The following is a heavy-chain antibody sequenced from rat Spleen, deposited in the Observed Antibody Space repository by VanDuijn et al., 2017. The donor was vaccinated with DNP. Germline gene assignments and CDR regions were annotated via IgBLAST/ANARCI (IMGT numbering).Heavy chain of an antibody. CDR2: ITNTGDST. CDR1: GFTFSNYW. J-gene: IGHJ2*01. CDR3: ARHETTVALDY. Sequence: EVQLVESDGGLVQPGRSLKVSCAASGFTFSNYWMTWIRQAPGKGLEWVASITNTGDSTYYSDSVKGRFSISRDNAKSTLYLQMDSLRSEDTATYYCARHETTVALDYWGQGVMVTVSS. V-gene: IGHV5-31*01. D-gene: IGHD1-8*01.